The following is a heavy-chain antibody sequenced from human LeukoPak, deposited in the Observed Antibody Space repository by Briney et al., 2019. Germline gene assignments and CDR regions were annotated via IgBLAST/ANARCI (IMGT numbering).Heavy chain of an antibody. CDR2: IYYSGST. D-gene: IGHD6-6*01. Sequence: SETLSLTCTVSGGSISSGGYYWSWIRQHPGKGLEWIGYIYYSGSTYYNPSLKSRVTISVDTSKNQFSLKLGSVTAADTAVYYCARDLEAGAARDWGQGTLVTVSS. J-gene: IGHJ4*02. CDR1: GGSISSGGYY. CDR3: ARDLEAGAARD. V-gene: IGHV4-31*03.